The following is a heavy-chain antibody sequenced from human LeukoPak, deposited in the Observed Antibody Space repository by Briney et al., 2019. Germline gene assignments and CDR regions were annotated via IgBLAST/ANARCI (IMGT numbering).Heavy chain of an antibody. D-gene: IGHD4-23*01. Sequence: GRSLRLSCAASGLPFTCCWMSWVRQTPGKGLEWVASIKQDGSEEFYADSVKGRFTISRDNAKNSLYLQVNSLRAEDAAVYYCARVPGVTRYFDSWGQGILVTVSS. CDR3: ARVPGVTRYFDS. V-gene: IGHV3-7*01. J-gene: IGHJ4*02. CDR1: GLPFTCCW. CDR2: IKQDGSEE.